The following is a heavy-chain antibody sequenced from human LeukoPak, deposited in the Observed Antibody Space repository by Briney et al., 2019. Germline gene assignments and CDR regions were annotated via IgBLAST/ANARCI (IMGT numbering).Heavy chain of an antibody. CDR1: GFTFSSYG. CDR2: ISGSGGST. V-gene: IGHV3-23*01. J-gene: IGHJ4*02. D-gene: IGHD1-26*01. Sequence: PGGSLRLSCAASGFTFSSYGMSWVRQAPGKGLEWVSAISGSGGSTYYADSVKGRFTISRDNSKNTLYLQMNSLRAEDTAVYYCARDKIVGATLLDYWGQGTLVTVSS. CDR3: ARDKIVGATLLDY.